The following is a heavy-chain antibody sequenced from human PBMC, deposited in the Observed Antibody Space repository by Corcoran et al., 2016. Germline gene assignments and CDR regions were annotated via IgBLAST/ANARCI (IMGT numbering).Heavy chain of an antibody. CDR1: GFTFRSYG. V-gene: IGHV3-33*01. CDR3: ARPTRLRFLEWPPIDGGMDV. D-gene: IGHD3-3*01. J-gene: IGHJ6*02. Sequence: QVQLVESGGGVVQPGRSLRLSCAASGFTFRSYGMHWVRQAPDKGLEWVAIIWYDGSNKYYADSVKGRFTISRDNSKNTLYLQMNSLRAEDTAVYYCARPTRLRFLEWPPIDGGMDVWGQGTTVTVSS. CDR2: IWYDGSNK.